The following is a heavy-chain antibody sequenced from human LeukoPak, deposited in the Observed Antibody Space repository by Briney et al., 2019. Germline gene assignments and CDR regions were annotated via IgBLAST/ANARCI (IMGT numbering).Heavy chain of an antibody. J-gene: IGHJ5*02. CDR1: GGSISSGSYY. CDR3: ARDRGGPVAATGYWFDP. D-gene: IGHD6-19*01. V-gene: IGHV4-61*02. Sequence: SQTLSLTCTVSGGSISSGSYYWCWIRQPAGKGLEWIGRIYTSGSSNYNPSLKSRVTISVDTSKTQFSLKLSSVTAADTAVYYCARDRGGPVAATGYWFDPWGQGTLVTVSS. CDR2: IYTSGSS.